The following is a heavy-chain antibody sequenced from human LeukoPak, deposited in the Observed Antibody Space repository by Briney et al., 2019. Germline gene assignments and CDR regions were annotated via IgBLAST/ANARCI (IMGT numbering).Heavy chain of an antibody. CDR2: INPNSGGT. V-gene: IGHV1-2*02. D-gene: IGHD2-2*02. Sequence: ASVKVSCKASGYTFTGYYMHWVRQAPGQGLEWMGWINPNSGGTNYAQKFQGRVTMTRDTSISSAYMELSRLRSDDTAVYYCARAGRVVPAAIRPGHNWFDPWGQGTLVTVSS. CDR3: ARAGRVVPAAIRPGHNWFDP. J-gene: IGHJ5*02. CDR1: GYTFTGYY.